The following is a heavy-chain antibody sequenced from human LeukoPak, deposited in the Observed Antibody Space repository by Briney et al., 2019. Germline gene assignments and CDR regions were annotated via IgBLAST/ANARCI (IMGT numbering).Heavy chain of an antibody. Sequence: GGSLRLSCAASGFTFSNYWMHWVRQAPGKGLVWVSRIKSDGSSTNYAGSVKGRFTISRDNPKNSLYLQMNSLRAEGTAVYYCARETEPLDYGDSTNLDYWGQGTLVTVSS. D-gene: IGHD4-17*01. J-gene: IGHJ4*02. V-gene: IGHV3-74*01. CDR3: ARETEPLDYGDSTNLDY. CDR2: IKSDGSST. CDR1: GFTFSNYW.